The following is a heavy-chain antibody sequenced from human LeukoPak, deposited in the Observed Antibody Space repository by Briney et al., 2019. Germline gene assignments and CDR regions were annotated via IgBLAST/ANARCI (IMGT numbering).Heavy chain of an antibody. CDR1: GYTFTGYY. CDR2: INPNSGGT. V-gene: IGHV1-2*02. J-gene: IGHJ6*01. D-gene: IGHD2-2*01. CDR3: ARERRVVPAYYYYGMDV. Sequence: ASVKVSCKASGYTFTGYYMHWVRQPPGQGLEWMGWINPNSGGTNYAQKFQGRVTMTRDTPISTAYMELSRLRSDDTAVYYCARERRVVPAYYYYGMDVWGQGTTVTVSS.